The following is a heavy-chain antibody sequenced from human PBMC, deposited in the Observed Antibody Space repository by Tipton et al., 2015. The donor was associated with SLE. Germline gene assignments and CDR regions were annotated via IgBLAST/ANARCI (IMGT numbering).Heavy chain of an antibody. CDR1: GGSISTNHW. CDR2: IYHSGNT. V-gene: IGHV4-4*02. CDR3: ARGSAVITSGYYYYYMDV. Sequence: TLSLTCTVSGGSISTNHWWSWVRQPPGKGLEWIGEIYHSGNTNYNPSLKSRVTISVDTSKNQFSLKLSSVTAADTAVYYCARGSAVITSGYYYYYMDVWGKGTTVTVSS. J-gene: IGHJ6*03. D-gene: IGHD3-22*01.